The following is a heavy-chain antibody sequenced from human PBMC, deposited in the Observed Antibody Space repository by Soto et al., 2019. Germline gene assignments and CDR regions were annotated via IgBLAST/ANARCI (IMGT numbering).Heavy chain of an antibody. D-gene: IGHD5-18*01. CDR1: GYAFTGYY. CDR2: INPNSGDT. Sequence: ASVKVSCKXSGYAFTGYYIHWVRQAPGQGLEWMGWINPNSGDTNYAQKFQGRVTMTRDTSFSTAYMELSSLRSDDTAVYYCATRYSYVHFWGQGTLVTVSS. CDR3: ATRYSYVHF. J-gene: IGHJ4*02. V-gene: IGHV1-2*02.